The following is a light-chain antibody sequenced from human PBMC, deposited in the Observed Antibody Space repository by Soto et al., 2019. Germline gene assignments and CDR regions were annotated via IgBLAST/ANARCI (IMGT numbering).Light chain of an antibody. CDR3: QQYYDCPWT. V-gene: IGKV3-15*01. Sequence: EKVMTQSPGSLSVSPGERAALSCRASQSVGSNLGWYQRKPGQAPRLLIYGASTRATGIPSRFSGSGSGTEFTLTISRLQSEYFAVYYCQQYYDCPWTFGQGTTVEIK. CDR2: GAS. CDR1: QSVGSN. J-gene: IGKJ1*01.